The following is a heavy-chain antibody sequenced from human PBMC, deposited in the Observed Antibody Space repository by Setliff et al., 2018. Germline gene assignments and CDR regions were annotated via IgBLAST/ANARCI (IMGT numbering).Heavy chain of an antibody. CDR2: ISAYNGNT. V-gene: IGHV1-18*01. Sequence: ASVKVSCKDSGYTFSTYGISWVRQAPGQGLEWMGWISAYNGNTNYAQRFQGRVTMTTDTSTSTAYVELSRLRSEDTAVYYCAISTIFGVVSPTPDAFDIWGQGTMVTVSS. D-gene: IGHD3-3*01. CDR1: GYTFSTYG. CDR3: AISTIFGVVSPTPDAFDI. J-gene: IGHJ3*02.